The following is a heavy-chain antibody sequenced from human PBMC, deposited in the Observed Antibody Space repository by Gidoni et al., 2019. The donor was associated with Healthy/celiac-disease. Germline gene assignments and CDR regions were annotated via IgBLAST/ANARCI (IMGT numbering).Heavy chain of an antibody. CDR2: ISYDGSNK. CDR1: GFTFSSYA. V-gene: IGHV3-30-3*01. Sequence: QVQLVESGGGVVQPGRSLRLSCAASGFTFSSYAMHWVRQAPGKGLEWVAVISYDGSNKYYADSVKGRFTISRDNSKNTLYLQMNSLRAEDTAVYYCARAVITITYGMDVWGQGTTVTVSS. CDR3: ARAVITITYGMDV. D-gene: IGHD3-16*01. J-gene: IGHJ6*02.